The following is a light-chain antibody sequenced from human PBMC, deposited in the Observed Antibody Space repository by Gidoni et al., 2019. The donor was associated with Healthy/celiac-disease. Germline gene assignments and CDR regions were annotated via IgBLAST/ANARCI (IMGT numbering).Light chain of an antibody. CDR2: DAS. V-gene: IGKV3-11*01. J-gene: IGKJ4*01. Sequence: DIVLTQSPATLSLSPGERATLSCRASQSVSSYLAWYQQTPGQAPRLLIYDASNRATGIPARFSGSGSGTDFTLTISSLEPEDFAVYYCQQRSNWPPLTFGGXTKVEIK. CDR1: QSVSSY. CDR3: QQRSNWPPLT.